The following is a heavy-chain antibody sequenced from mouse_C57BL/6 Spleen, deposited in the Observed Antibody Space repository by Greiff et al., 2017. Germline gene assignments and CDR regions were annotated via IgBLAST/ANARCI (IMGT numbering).Heavy chain of an antibody. V-gene: IGHV1-55*01. J-gene: IGHJ1*03. Sequence: QVQLKQPGAELVKPGASVKMSCKASGYTFTSYWITWVKQRPGQGLEWIGDIYPGSGSTNYNEKFKSKATLTVDTSSSTAYMQLSSLTSEDSAVYYCARWDYYGSSPYWYFDVWGTGTTVTVSS. CDR3: ARWDYYGSSPYWYFDV. D-gene: IGHD1-1*01. CDR2: IYPGSGST. CDR1: GYTFTSYW.